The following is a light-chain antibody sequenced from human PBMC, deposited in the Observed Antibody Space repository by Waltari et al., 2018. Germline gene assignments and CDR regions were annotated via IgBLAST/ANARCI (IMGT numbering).Light chain of an antibody. Sequence: DIVMTQSPDSLAVSLGERATINCKSSQSVLYSSNNKNYLAWYQQKPGQPPKLLIYGASTRESGVPDRFSGSGSGTDFTLTIGGLQAEDVAIYYCQHYYSPPYTFGQGTKLEIK. V-gene: IGKV4-1*01. CDR2: GAS. CDR3: QHYYSPPYT. J-gene: IGKJ2*01. CDR1: QSVLYSSNNKNY.